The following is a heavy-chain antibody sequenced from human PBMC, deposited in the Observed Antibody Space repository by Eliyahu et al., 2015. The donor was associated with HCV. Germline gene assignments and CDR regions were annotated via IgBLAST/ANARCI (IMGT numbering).Heavy chain of an antibody. CDR1: GGSISXYY. CDR3: ARVSYDFWTPGGWADYYYGMDV. D-gene: IGHD3-3*01. CDR2: IYYSGST. Sequence: QVQLQESGPGLVKPSETLSLXCTVSGGSISXYYWXWIRQPPGKGLEWIGYIYYSGSTNYNPSLKSRVTISVDTSKNQFSLKLSSVTAADTAVYYCARVSYDFWTPGGWADYYYGMDVWGQGTTVTVSS. J-gene: IGHJ6*02. V-gene: IGHV4-59*01.